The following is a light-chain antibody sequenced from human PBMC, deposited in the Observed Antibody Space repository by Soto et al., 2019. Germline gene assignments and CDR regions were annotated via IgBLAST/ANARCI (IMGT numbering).Light chain of an antibody. Sequence: DIQMTQSPSTLSASVGDRVTITCRASQSISSGLAWYQQKPGKAPKLLIYDASSLESGGPSRFSGSGSGTEFTLTISSLQPDDFATYYCQQYNSHWTFGQGTKVEIK. V-gene: IGKV1-5*01. CDR1: QSISSG. CDR2: DAS. CDR3: QQYNSHWT. J-gene: IGKJ1*01.